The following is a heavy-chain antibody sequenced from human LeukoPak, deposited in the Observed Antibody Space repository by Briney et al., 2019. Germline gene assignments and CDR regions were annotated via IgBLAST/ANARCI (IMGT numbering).Heavy chain of an antibody. V-gene: IGHV1-69*05. J-gene: IGHJ4*02. Sequence: SVKVSCKASGGTFSSYAISWVRQAPGQGLEWMGRIIPIFGTANYAQKFQGRVTITTDESTSTAYMELSSLRSEDTAVYYCARSPIVVVTEDYFDYWGQGTLVTVSS. CDR2: IIPIFGTA. CDR3: ARSPIVVVTEDYFDY. D-gene: IGHD2-21*02. CDR1: GGTFSSYA.